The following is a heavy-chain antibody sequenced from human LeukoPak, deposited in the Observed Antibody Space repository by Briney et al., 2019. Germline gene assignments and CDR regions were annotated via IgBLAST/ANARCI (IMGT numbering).Heavy chain of an antibody. CDR2: INHSGGST. D-gene: IGHD3-3*01. CDR3: ARDKSSLDFWSGYYIDY. J-gene: IGHJ4*03. CDR1: GYTFTSYY. V-gene: IGHV1-46*01. Sequence: ASEKVSCKASGYTFTSYYMHWVRQPPGQGLEWMGIINHSGGSTSYAQKLQGRVTMTRDTSTSTVYMELSSLRSEDTAVYYCARDKSSLDFWSGYYIDYWGQGTLVTVSS.